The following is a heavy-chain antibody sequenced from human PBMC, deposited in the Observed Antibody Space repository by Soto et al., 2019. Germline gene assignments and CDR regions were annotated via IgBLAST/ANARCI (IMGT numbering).Heavy chain of an antibody. Sequence: RASVKGSCKASGYTFTSYGISWVRQAPGQGLEWMGWISAYNGNTNYAQKLQGRVTMTTDTSTSTAYMELRSLRSDDTAVYYCARDYFYDSSGGYYYGMDVWGQGTTVTVSS. CDR1: GYTFTSYG. CDR2: ISAYNGNT. J-gene: IGHJ6*02. V-gene: IGHV1-18*01. CDR3: ARDYFYDSSGGYYYGMDV. D-gene: IGHD3-22*01.